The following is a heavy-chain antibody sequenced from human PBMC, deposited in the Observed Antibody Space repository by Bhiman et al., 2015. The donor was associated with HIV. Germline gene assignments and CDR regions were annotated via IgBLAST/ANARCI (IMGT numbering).Heavy chain of an antibody. J-gene: IGHJ6*03. CDR1: GFTFSSYA. CDR3: ARGGYPYYYYYMDV. Sequence: QVQLVESGGGVVQPGRSLRLSCAASGFTFSSYAMHWVRQAPGKGLEWVAVISYDGSNKYYADSVKGRFTISRDNSKNTLYLQMNSLRAEDTAVYYCARGGYPYYYYYMDVWGKGTTVTVSS. CDR2: ISYDGSNK. D-gene: IGHD5-18*01. V-gene: IGHV3-30*04.